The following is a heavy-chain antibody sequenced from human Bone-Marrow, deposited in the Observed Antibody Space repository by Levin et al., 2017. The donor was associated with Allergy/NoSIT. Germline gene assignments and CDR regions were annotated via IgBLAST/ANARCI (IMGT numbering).Heavy chain of an antibody. Sequence: GGSLRLSCAASGITLNIYVMSWVRQAPGKGLEWVAVINDSGDSTYYVDSVKGRFTISRDDSKDTVYLQMNSLRAEDTATYYCAKSPGFWSGYTGWGQGTLVTVSS. V-gene: IGHV3-23*01. D-gene: IGHD3-3*01. J-gene: IGHJ4*02. CDR2: INDSGDST. CDR1: GITLNIYV. CDR3: AKSPGFWSGYTG.